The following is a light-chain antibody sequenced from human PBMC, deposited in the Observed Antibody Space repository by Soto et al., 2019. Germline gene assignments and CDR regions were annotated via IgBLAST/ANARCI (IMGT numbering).Light chain of an antibody. J-gene: IGLJ2*01. CDR3: SAWDDNIYGPV. V-gene: IGLV1-44*01. CDR1: SSDIGSNP. Sequence: QSVLTQPPSASGTPGQRVAISCSGGSSDIGSNPVNWYLHLPGAAPKLLIYRDNQRPSGVPDRFSGSKSGTSASLTISGLQSEDEADYFCSAWDDNIYGPVFGGGTKVTVL. CDR2: RDN.